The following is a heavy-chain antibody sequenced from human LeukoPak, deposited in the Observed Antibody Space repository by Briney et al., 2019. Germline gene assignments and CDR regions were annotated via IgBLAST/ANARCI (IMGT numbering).Heavy chain of an antibody. CDR1: GYTFSGYY. CDR2: INPDNGGT. D-gene: IGHD4-17*01. Sequence: ASVKVSFKASGYTFSGYYMHWIRQAPGQGLEWMGWINPDNGGTNYPLKFEGRVTMTRDTSISTAYMELGRLRSDDTAVYYCARVFGAVHTVTNYDAFENWGQGTMVSVSS. V-gene: IGHV1-2*02. J-gene: IGHJ3*02. CDR3: ARVFGAVHTVTNYDAFEN.